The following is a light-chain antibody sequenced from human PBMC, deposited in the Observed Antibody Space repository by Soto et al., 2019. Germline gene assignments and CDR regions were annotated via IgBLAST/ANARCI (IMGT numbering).Light chain of an antibody. V-gene: IGLV2-14*01. CDR2: DVS. CDR3: SSYAGSSTLVV. CDR1: RSDIGAYNF. J-gene: IGLJ2*01. Sequence: QSALTQPASVSGSPGQSMTISCTGTRSDIGAYNFVSWYQQHPGKAPKLMIYDVSIRPSGVSHRFSGSKSGNTASLTISGLQAEDEADYYCSSYAGSSTLVVFGGGTKLTVL.